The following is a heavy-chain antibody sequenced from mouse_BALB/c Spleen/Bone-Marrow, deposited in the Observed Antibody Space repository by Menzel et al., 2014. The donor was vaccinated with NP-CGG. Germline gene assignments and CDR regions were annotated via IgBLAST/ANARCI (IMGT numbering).Heavy chain of an antibody. Sequence: QVQLQQSGPELVKPGALVKISCKASGYTFTSSWMHWAKQRPGQGLEWIGEIHPNSGNTNYNEKFKGKATLTVDTSSSTAYVDLSSLTSEDSAVYYCARELGRGYYFDYWGQGTTLTVSS. CDR2: IHPNSGNT. J-gene: IGHJ2*01. CDR1: GYTFTSSW. CDR3: ARELGRGYYFDY. D-gene: IGHD4-1*01. V-gene: IGHV1S130*01.